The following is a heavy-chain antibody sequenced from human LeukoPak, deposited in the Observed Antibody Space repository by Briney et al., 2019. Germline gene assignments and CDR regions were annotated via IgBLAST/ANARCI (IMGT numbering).Heavy chain of an antibody. J-gene: IGHJ5*02. D-gene: IGHD6-6*01. CDR3: ARTLSSIAARPRSSRFDP. CDR2: INHSGST. V-gene: IGHV4-34*01. CDR1: GGSFSGYY. Sequence: SETLSLTCAVYGGSFSGYYWSWIRQPPGKGLEWIGEINHSGSTNYNPSLKSRVTISVDTSKNQFSLKLSSVTAADTAVYYCARTLSSIAARPRSSRFDPWGQGTLVTVSS.